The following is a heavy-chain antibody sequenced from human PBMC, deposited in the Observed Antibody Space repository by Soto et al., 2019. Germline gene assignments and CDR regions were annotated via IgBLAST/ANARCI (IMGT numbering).Heavy chain of an antibody. J-gene: IGHJ5*02. Sequence: ASVKVSCKASGYTFTSYGISWVRQAPGLGLEWMGWISAYNGNTNYAQKLQGRVTMTTDTSTTTAYTELRSLRSYDTDGYYSARDRGRHGVSIIPVSWFDPWGQGTLVTVSS. D-gene: IGHD3-3*01. CDR1: GYTFTSYG. CDR2: ISAYNGNT. CDR3: ARDRGRHGVSIIPVSWFDP. V-gene: IGHV1-18*01.